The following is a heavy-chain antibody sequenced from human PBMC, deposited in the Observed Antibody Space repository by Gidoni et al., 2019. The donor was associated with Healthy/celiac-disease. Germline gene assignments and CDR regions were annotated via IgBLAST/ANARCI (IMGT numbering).Heavy chain of an antibody. CDR3: ARHSLLIITIFGGHFDY. D-gene: IGHD3-3*01. J-gene: IGHJ4*02. Sequence: QVQLVESGGGLVKPGGSVRLSCAASGFTFSDYYMSWIRQAPGKGLEWVSYISSSSSYTNYADSVKGRFTISRDNAKNSLYLQMNSLRAEDTAVYYCARHSLLIITIFGGHFDYWGQGTLVTVSS. CDR2: ISSSSSYT. CDR1: GFTFSDYY. V-gene: IGHV3-11*06.